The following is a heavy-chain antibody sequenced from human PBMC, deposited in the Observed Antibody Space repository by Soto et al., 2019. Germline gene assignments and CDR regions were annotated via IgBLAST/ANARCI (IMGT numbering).Heavy chain of an antibody. CDR3: ARDSALKTYSYYGMDG. J-gene: IGHJ6*04. CDR1: GCYISSGGYH. Sequence: SETLFLPCTVSGCYISSGGYHWSLIRQHPGKGLEWIGYIYYSGSTYYNPSLKSRVTISVDTSKNQFSLKLSSVTAADTAVYYCARDSALKTYSYYGMDGWGKGTTVTVTP. D-gene: IGHD3-10*01. V-gene: IGHV4-31*03. CDR2: IYYSGST.